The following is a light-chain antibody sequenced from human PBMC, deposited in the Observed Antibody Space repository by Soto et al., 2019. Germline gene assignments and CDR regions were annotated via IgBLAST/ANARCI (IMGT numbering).Light chain of an antibody. CDR2: AAS. Sequence: IQLTQSPSSLSASVGDRVTITCRASQGISSYLAWYQQKPGKTPKLLIYAASTLQSGVPSRFSGSGSGTDFTLTISSLQTEDFATYYCQQFNSYPITFGQGTRLEIE. V-gene: IGKV1-9*01. J-gene: IGKJ5*01. CDR3: QQFNSYPIT. CDR1: QGISSY.